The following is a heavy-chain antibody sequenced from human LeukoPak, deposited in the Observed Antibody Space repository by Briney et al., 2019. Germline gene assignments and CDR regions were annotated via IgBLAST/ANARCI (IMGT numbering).Heavy chain of an antibody. CDR1: GFTFSSYG. Sequence: GGSLRLSCAASGFTFSSYGMHWVRQAPGKGLEWVAVISYDGSNKYYADSVKGRFTISRDNSKNTLYLQMNSLRAEDTAVYYCAKDWGLDGWKLLGWGQGTLVTVSS. V-gene: IGHV3-30*18. CDR2: ISYDGSNK. CDR3: AKDWGLDGWKLLG. D-gene: IGHD1-26*01. J-gene: IGHJ4*02.